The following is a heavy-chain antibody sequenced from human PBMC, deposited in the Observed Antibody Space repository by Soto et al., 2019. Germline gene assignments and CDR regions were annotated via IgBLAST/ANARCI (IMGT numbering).Heavy chain of an antibody. CDR2: INPDATHT. J-gene: IGHJ3*02. D-gene: IGHD2-21*02. V-gene: IGHV3-74*01. CDR1: GFTFSSHW. Sequence: EVQLVESGGTLVQPGGSLRLSCAASGFTFSSHWMHWVRQTPGEGLVSLSRINPDATHTDYADSVKGRFTISRDNAKSTLYLEMDSLRSEDTGVYFWARPKGTAYSTFDTGGQGTKVNVSS. CDR3: ARPKGTAYSTFDT.